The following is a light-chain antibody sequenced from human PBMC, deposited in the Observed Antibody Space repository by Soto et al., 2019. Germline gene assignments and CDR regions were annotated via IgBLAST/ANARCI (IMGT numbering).Light chain of an antibody. J-gene: IGLJ2*01. CDR2: EVT. Sequence: QSVLTQPPSASGSPGQSVTISCTGTSSDVGGYNYVSWYQQHPGKGPKLMISEVTKRPSGVPDRFSGSKSGNTASLTVSGLQADDEADYYCSSYAGSNNFVIFGGGTKLTVL. CDR1: SSDVGGYNY. V-gene: IGLV2-8*01. CDR3: SSYAGSNNFVI.